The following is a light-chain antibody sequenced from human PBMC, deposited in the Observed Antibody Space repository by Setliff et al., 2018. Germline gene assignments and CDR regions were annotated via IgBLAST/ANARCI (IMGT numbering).Light chain of an antibody. CDR3: GTRDSSLSVVV. J-gene: IGLJ2*01. V-gene: IGLV1-51*01. Sequence: QSVLTQPPSVSAAPGQKVTISCSGSSSNIGDNYVSWYQQLPGTAPILLIYDNNKRPSGIPDRFSASKSGTSATLGITGLQIGDEADDYCGTRDSSLSVVVFGGGTKVTVL. CDR2: DNN. CDR1: SSNIGDNY.